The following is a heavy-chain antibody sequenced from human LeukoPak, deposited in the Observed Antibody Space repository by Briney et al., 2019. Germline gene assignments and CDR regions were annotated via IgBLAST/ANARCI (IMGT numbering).Heavy chain of an antibody. Sequence: SETLSPTCTVSGGSISSGDYYWRWIRQPPGTGLEWLGYIYYSGSTYYNPSLKSRVTISVDTSKNQFSLKLSSVTAADTAVYYCARDSKTIFGVVISYWYFDLWGRGTLVTVSS. V-gene: IGHV4-30-4*08. J-gene: IGHJ2*01. CDR1: GGSISSGDYY. CDR3: ARDSKTIFGVVISYWYFDL. D-gene: IGHD3-3*01. CDR2: IYYSGST.